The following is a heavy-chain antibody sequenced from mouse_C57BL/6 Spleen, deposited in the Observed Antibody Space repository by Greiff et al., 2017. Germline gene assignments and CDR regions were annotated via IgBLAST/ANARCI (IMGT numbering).Heavy chain of an antibody. Sequence: QVQLQQPGAELVKPGASVKLSCKASGYTFTSYWMQWVKQRPGQGLEWIGEIDPSDSYTNYNQKFKGKATLTVDTSSSTAYMQLSSLTSEGSAVYYCARQSREVYYGEGDYAMDDWGQGTSVTVSS. CDR2: IDPSDSYT. D-gene: IGHD1-1*01. V-gene: IGHV1-50*01. J-gene: IGHJ4*01. CDR1: GYTFTSYW. CDR3: ARQSREVYYGEGDYAMDD.